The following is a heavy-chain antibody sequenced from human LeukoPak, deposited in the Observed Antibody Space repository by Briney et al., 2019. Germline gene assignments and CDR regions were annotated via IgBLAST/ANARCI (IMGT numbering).Heavy chain of an antibody. D-gene: IGHD3-10*01. CDR3: AREYVTLVRDVIIMNSYYYYMDV. J-gene: IGHJ6*03. CDR1: GGSISSGSFY. V-gene: IGHV4-61*02. Sequence: PSQTLSLTCTVSGGSISSGSFYWSWIRQPAGKGLEWIGRIYNSGHTTYNTSLKSRVTLSVDTSKNQCSLRLTSVTAADTAVYYCAREYVTLVRDVIIMNSYYYYMDVWGKGTTVTISS. CDR2: IYNSGHT.